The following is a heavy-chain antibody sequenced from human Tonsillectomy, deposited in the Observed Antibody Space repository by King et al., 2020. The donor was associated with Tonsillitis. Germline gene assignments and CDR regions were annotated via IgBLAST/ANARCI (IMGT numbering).Heavy chain of an antibody. CDR1: GGSISSGYYY. D-gene: IGHD3-22*01. V-gene: IGHV4-31*03. CDR3: ARDSGFPWGSGYDS. CDR2: IYYSGST. Sequence: QLQESGPGLVKPSQTLSLTCTVSGGSISSGYYYWNWIRQHPGKGLEWIGYIYYSGSTYYNPSLKSRVTISVDTSKNQFSLKLSSVTAADTAVYYCARDSGFPWGSGYDSWGQGTLVTVSS. J-gene: IGHJ4*02.